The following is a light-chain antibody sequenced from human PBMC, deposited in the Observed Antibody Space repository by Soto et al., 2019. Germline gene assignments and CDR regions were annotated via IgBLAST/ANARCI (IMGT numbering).Light chain of an antibody. J-gene: IGKJ1*01. CDR3: QEYYSTPWT. CDR1: QSVLYSSNNKNY. CDR2: WAS. Sequence: DIVMTQSPDSLAVSLGERATINCKSSQSVLYSSNNKNYLVWYQQKPGQPPKLLIYWASTRESGVPDRFSGSGSGTDFTLTINSLQAEDVAVYYCQEYYSTPWTFGKGTKVEIK. V-gene: IGKV4-1*01.